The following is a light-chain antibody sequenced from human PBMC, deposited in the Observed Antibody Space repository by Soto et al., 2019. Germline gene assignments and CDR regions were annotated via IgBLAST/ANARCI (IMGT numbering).Light chain of an antibody. Sequence: EIVLTQSPGTLSLSPGERATLSCRASQSVSSSYLAWYQQKPGQAPRLLIYGASSRATGIPDRFSGSGSGTDFTLTIRRLEPEDFAVYYCQQYGSSPLLTFGGGNKVELK. V-gene: IGKV3-20*01. J-gene: IGKJ4*01. CDR1: QSVSSSY. CDR3: QQYGSSPLLT. CDR2: GAS.